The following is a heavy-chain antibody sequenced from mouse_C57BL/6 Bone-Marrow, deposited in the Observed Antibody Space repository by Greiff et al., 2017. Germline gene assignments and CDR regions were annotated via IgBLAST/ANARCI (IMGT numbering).Heavy chain of an antibody. Sequence: VQLQQPGAELVKPGASVKLSCKASGYTFTSYWMHWVKQRPGQGLEWIGMIHPNSGSTNYNEKFKSKATLTVDKSSSTAYMQLSSLTSEDSAVYYCARYYDYDKRVFDYWGQGTTLTVSS. CDR3: ARYYDYDKRVFDY. V-gene: IGHV1-64*01. J-gene: IGHJ2*01. CDR1: GYTFTSYW. D-gene: IGHD2-4*01. CDR2: IHPNSGST.